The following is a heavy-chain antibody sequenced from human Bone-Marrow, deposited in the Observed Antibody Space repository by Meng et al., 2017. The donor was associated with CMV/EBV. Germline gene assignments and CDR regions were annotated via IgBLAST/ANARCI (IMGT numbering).Heavy chain of an antibody. Sequence: GESLKISCVVSGFTLSDYWMHWVRQAPGKGLVWVSRISLDGSSTNYADSVKGRFTISRDNAKNTVDLQMKSLRVEDTAVYYCARDLWGLGDYWGQGTLVTVSS. CDR2: ISLDGSST. CDR3: ARDLWGLGDY. CDR1: GFTLSDYW. J-gene: IGHJ4*02. V-gene: IGHV3-74*01. D-gene: IGHD3/OR15-3a*01.